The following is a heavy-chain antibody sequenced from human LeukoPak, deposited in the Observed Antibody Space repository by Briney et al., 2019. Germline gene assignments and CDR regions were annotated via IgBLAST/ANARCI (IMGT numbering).Heavy chain of an antibody. CDR1: GGTFSSYA. CDR3: ARDSYDILTGYFQDAWFDP. Sequence: ASVKASCKASGGTFSSYAISWVRQAHGQGREGMGGIIPIFGTANYAQKFQGRVTITTDESTSTAYMELSSLRSEDTAVYYCARDSYDILTGYFQDAWFDPWGQGTLVTVSS. D-gene: IGHD3-9*01. CDR2: IIPIFGTA. J-gene: IGHJ5*02. V-gene: IGHV1-69*05.